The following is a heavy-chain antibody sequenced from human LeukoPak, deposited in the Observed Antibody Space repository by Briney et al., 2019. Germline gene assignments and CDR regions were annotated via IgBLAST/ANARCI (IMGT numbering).Heavy chain of an antibody. D-gene: IGHD4-23*01. J-gene: IGHJ4*02. CDR1: GGSISSYY. CDR2: IYYSGST. Sequence: PSETLSLTCTVSGGSISSYYWSWIRQPPGKGLEWIGYIYYSGSTNYNPSLKSRVTISVDTSKNQFSLKLSSVTAADTAVYYCARVTDGGNSESPFFDYWGQGTLVTVSS. V-gene: IGHV4-59*08. CDR3: ARVTDGGNSESPFFDY.